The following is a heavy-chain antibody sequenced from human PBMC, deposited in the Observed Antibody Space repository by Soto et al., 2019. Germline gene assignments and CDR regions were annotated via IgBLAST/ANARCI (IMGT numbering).Heavy chain of an antibody. CDR2: VSYDGNHK. CDR3: AKDAGQQLVLNYGMDV. J-gene: IGHJ6*02. V-gene: IGHV3-30*18. D-gene: IGHD6-13*01. CDR1: GFTFRSFG. Sequence: QVQLVESGGGVIQPGTSLSLSCGSSGFTFRSFGMYWVRQAPGKGLEWVAVVSYDGNHKYYADSVKGRFTVSRDNAKNMLYLKMNSLRGEDTAVYYCAKDAGQQLVLNYGMDVWGQGTTVTVSS.